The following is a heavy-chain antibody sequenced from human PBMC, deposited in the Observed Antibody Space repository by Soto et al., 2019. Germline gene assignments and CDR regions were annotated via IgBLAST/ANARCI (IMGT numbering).Heavy chain of an antibody. J-gene: IGHJ4*02. CDR3: AKEYDFWSGYFVGIDY. D-gene: IGHD3-3*01. CDR2: IVPSGGST. Sequence: PXGSLILSCAGAGFTFSTYAMSWVRQAPGRGLDWVSAIVPSGGSTYYADSVKGRFTISRDNSKNTLYLQMNSLRAEDTAIYYCAKEYDFWSGYFVGIDYWGRGMLVTVSS. CDR1: GFTFSTYA. V-gene: IGHV3-23*01.